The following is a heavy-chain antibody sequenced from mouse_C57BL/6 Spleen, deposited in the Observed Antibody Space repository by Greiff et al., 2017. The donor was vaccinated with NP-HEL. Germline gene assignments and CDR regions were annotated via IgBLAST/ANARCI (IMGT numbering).Heavy chain of an antibody. CDR3: ARRTTVVADY. Sequence: QVQLQQPGAELVKPGASVKLSCKASGYTFTSYWMQWVKQRPGQGLEWIGEIDPSDSYTNYNQNFKGKATLTQDTSSSTASMPFGGLASEDSAVYSCARRTTVVADYWGQGTTLTVSS. D-gene: IGHD1-1*01. V-gene: IGHV1-50*01. CDR2: IDPSDSYT. CDR1: GYTFTSYW. J-gene: IGHJ2*01.